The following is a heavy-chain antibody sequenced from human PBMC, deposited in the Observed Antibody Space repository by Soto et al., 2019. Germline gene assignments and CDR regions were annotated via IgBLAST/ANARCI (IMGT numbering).Heavy chain of an antibody. D-gene: IGHD6-19*01. V-gene: IGHV3-23*01. Sequence: PGGSLRLSCAASGFTFSSYAMSWVRQAPGKGLEWVSAISGSGGSTYYADSVKGRFTISRDNSKNTLYLQMNSLRAEDTAVYYCAKDREIAVADYYYYYGMDVWGQGTTVTVSS. CDR1: GFTFSSYA. J-gene: IGHJ6*02. CDR2: ISGSGGST. CDR3: AKDREIAVADYYYYYGMDV.